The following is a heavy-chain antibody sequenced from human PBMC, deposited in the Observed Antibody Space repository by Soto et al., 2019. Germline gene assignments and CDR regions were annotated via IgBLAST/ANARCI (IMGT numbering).Heavy chain of an antibody. Sequence: QEQLVQSGAEVKRPGDSVKVSCTASGYTFSDDYILWVRQAPGQGLEWLAWIKPSSGGTNYEEKFQDRVTVTSDTAISTTFLELSSLRSDDTAVYYCAKCRSQWLSSLHSWGQGTLITVSS. CDR1: GYTFSDDY. CDR2: IKPSSGGT. CDR3: AKCRSQWLSSLHS. V-gene: IGHV1-2*02. J-gene: IGHJ4*02. D-gene: IGHD6-19*01.